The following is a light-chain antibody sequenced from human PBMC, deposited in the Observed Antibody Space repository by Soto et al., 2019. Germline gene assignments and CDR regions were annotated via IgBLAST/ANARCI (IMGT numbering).Light chain of an antibody. Sequence: QSALTQPALVSGSPGQSITIYCTGTSSDVGGYNFVSWYQQHPGKAPQLIIYEVTSRPSGVSHRFSRSKSGNTASLTISGLQSEDEADYDGNSYTTSRPLDIGTGTPVTV. CDR2: EVT. J-gene: IGLJ1*01. CDR3: NSYTTSRPLD. CDR1: SSDVGGYNF. V-gene: IGLV2-14*03.